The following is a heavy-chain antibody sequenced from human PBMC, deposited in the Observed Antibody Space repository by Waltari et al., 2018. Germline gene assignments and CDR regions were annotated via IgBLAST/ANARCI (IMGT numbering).Heavy chain of an antibody. CDR2: KNQDGSDK. CDR3: ARLYNSVTTFDY. V-gene: IGHV3-7*01. CDR1: GFPFVGYG. D-gene: IGHD3-22*01. Sequence: EVQLVESGGDLVQPGGSLRLSWETPGFPFVGYGVCWVRQDSGKGVEWTASKNQDGSDKRYVDSVKGRFTISRDNGRNSVYLQMNSLRVEDTAVYYCARLYNSVTTFDYWGQGSLVTVSS. J-gene: IGHJ4*02.